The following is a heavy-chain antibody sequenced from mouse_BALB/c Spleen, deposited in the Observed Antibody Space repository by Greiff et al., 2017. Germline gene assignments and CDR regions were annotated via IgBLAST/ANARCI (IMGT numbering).Heavy chain of an antibody. Sequence: VQLQQSGAELARPGASVKMSCKASGYTFTSYTMHWVKQRPGQGLEWIGYINPSSGYTNYNQKFKDKATLTADKSSSTAYMQLSSLTSEDSAVYYCARSGLRGFYAMDYWGQGTSVTVSS. D-gene: IGHD1-1*01. CDR1: GYTFTSYT. CDR2: INPSSGYT. CDR3: ARSGLRGFYAMDY. V-gene: IGHV1-4*01. J-gene: IGHJ4*01.